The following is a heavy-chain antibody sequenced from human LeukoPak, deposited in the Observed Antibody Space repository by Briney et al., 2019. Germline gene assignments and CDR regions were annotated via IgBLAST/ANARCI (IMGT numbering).Heavy chain of an antibody. CDR1: GGSISSYY. J-gene: IGHJ4*02. V-gene: IGHV4-59*01. CDR2: IYYSGST. D-gene: IGHD6-13*01. Sequence: SETLSLTCTVSGGSISSYYWSWIRQPPGKGLEWIGYIYYSGSTNYNPSLKSRVTISVDTSKNQFSLKLSSVTAADTAVYYCARDISSSWYFPNFDYWGQGTLVTVSS. CDR3: ARDISSSWYFPNFDY.